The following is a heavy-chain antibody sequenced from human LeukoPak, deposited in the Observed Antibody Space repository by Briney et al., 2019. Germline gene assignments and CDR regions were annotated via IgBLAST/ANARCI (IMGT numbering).Heavy chain of an antibody. CDR3: ARVYYDSSGAFDI. CDR1: GGSISSYY. J-gene: IGHJ3*02. Sequence: SETLSFTCTVSGGSISSYYWSWIRQPPGKGLEWIGYIYYSGSTNYNPSLKSRVTISVDTSKNQFSLKLSSVTAADTAVYYCARVYYDSSGAFDIWGQGTMVTVSS. CDR2: IYYSGST. D-gene: IGHD3-22*01. V-gene: IGHV4-59*01.